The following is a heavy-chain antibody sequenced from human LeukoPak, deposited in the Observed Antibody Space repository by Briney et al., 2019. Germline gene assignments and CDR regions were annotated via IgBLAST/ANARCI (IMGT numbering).Heavy chain of an antibody. J-gene: IGHJ4*02. CDR1: GFTFSSYA. CDR2: ISGSGGST. V-gene: IGHV3-23*01. Sequence: AGGSLRLSCAASGFTFSSYAMSWVRPAPGKGLEWVSAISGSGGSTYYADSVKGRFTISRDNSKNTLYLQMNSLRAEDTAVYYCAVAVAGTGIDYWGQGTLVTVSS. D-gene: IGHD6-19*01. CDR3: AVAVAGTGIDY.